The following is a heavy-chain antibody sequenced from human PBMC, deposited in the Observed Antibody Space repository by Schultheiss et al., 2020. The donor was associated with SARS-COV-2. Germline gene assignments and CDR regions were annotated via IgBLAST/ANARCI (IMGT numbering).Heavy chain of an antibody. J-gene: IGHJ3*02. D-gene: IGHD3-22*01. Sequence: GGSLRLSCAASGFTFTNAWMSWVRQAPGKGLEWVSSISSSSSYIYYADSVKGRFTISRDNAKNSLYLQMNSLRAEDTAVYFCATSHDSSGNIWGQGTMVTVSS. V-gene: IGHV3-21*01. CDR3: ATSHDSSGNI. CDR2: ISSSSSYI. CDR1: GFTFTNAW.